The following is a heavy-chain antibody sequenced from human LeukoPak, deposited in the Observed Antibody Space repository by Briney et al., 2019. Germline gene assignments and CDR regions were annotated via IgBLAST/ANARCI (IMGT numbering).Heavy chain of an antibody. Sequence: ASVKVSCKASGYTFTGYYMHWVRQAPGQGLEWMGWINPNSGGTNYAQKFQGRVTMTRDTSISTAYMELSRLRSDDTAVYYCARVTTDIVVVPAANPEGDYYYYYMDVWGKGTTVTVSS. CDR2: INPNSGGT. D-gene: IGHD2-2*01. CDR1: GYTFTGYY. J-gene: IGHJ6*03. CDR3: ARVTTDIVVVPAANPEGDYYYYYMDV. V-gene: IGHV1-2*02.